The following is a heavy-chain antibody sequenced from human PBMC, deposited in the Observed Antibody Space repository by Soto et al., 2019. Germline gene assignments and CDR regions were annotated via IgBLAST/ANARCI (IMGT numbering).Heavy chain of an antibody. Sequence: PSETLSLTCTVSGGSISSYYWSWIRQPPGKGLEWIGYIYYSGSTYYNPSLKGRVTIPVGTFKNQFSLTLSSVTAADTAVYYCASDDDYYGKDVWGQGTTVTVSS. CDR1: GGSISSYY. V-gene: IGHV4-59*08. CDR3: ASDDDYYGKDV. J-gene: IGHJ6*02. CDR2: IYYSGST.